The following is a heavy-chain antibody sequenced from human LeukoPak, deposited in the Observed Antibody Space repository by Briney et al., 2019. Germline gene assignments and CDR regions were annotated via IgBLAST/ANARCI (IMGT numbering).Heavy chain of an antibody. CDR3: VWLDQLLYTAEDY. Sequence: SVKVSCKASGGTFSSYAISWVRQAPGQGLEWMGGIIPIFGTANYAQKFQGRVTITADESTSTAYMELSSLRSEDTAVYYCVWLDQLLYTAEDYWGQGTLVTVSS. CDR2: IIPIFGTA. J-gene: IGHJ4*02. CDR1: GGTFSSYA. D-gene: IGHD2-2*02. V-gene: IGHV1-69*13.